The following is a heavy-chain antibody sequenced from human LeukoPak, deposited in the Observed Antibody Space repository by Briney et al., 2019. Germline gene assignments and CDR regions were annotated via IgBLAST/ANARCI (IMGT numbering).Heavy chain of an antibody. V-gene: IGHV5-51*01. Sequence: GESLKISCKGSGYSFTSYWIGWVRQMPGKGLEWMGIIYPGDSDTRYSPSFQGQVTISADKSISTAYLQWSSLKASDTAMYYCARSPGYCSGGGCVPDYYYYGMDVWGQGTTVTVSS. CDR3: ARSPGYCSGGGCVPDYYYYGMDV. D-gene: IGHD2-15*01. CDR1: GYSFTSYW. CDR2: IYPGDSDT. J-gene: IGHJ6*02.